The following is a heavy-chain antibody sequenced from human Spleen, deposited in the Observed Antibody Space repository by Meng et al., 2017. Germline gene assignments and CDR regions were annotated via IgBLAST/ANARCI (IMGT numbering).Heavy chain of an antibody. CDR3: ARQQARYYDTNLGY. CDR2: ISTDNGNT. J-gene: IGHJ4*02. CDR1: GYTFTSYG. V-gene: IGHV1-18*01. Sequence: ASVKVSCKPSGYTFTSYGISWVRQAPGQGLEYMGWISTDNGNTNYAQKLQGRVTMTTDTATGIAYPELRRLRSEERAVYYCARQQARYYDTNLGYWGQGTLVTVSS. D-gene: IGHD3-22*01.